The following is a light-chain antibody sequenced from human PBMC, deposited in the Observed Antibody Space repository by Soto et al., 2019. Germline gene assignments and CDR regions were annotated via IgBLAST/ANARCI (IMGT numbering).Light chain of an antibody. CDR3: QQYCGPAYN. V-gene: IGKV3-20*01. Sequence: MVLTQSPGTLSLSPGDRATLSFRASQSVTSRYLAWYQQKPGQAHRLLFYGASNRATGIPDMFSGSGSGTAFTLTFSRVDPDDFAMYYCQQYCGPAYNFGLGTKLEIK. CDR1: QSVTSRY. CDR2: GAS. J-gene: IGKJ2*01.